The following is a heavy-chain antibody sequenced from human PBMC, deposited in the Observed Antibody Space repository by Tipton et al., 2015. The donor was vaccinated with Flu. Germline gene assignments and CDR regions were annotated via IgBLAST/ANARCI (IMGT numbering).Heavy chain of an antibody. CDR3: ARDGHSYGSNY. CDR2: IYYSGST. J-gene: IGHJ4*02. D-gene: IGHD5-18*01. Sequence: TLSLTCTVSGGSTSSSSYYWGWIRQPPGKGLEWIGSIYYSGSTYYNPSLKSRVTISVDTSKNQFSLKLSSVTAADTAVYYCARDGHSYGSNYWGQGTLVTVSS. V-gene: IGHV4-39*07. CDR1: GGSTSSSSYY.